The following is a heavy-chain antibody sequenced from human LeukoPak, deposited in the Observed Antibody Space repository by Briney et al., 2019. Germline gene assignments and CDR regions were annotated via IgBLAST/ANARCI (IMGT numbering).Heavy chain of an antibody. D-gene: IGHD6-19*01. CDR3: ARPQYSSGWRYAFDI. V-gene: IGHV4-59*01. CDR2: IDSSGRT. Sequence: SETLSLTCTVSGGSISNFYWSWIRQPPGKGLEWIAYIDSSGRTNYNPSLKSRVTISVDMSRNQFSLRLSSVTAADTAVYYCARPQYSSGWRYAFDIWGQGTLVTVSS. J-gene: IGHJ3*02. CDR1: GGSISNFY.